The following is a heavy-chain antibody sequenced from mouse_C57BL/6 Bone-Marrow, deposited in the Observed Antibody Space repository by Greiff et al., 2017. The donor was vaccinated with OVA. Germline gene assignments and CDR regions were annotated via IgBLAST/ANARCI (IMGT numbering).Heavy chain of an antibody. CDR2: MRPNSGST. CDR1: GYTFTSYW. CDR3: ARWAAQSYYCDY. V-gene: IGHV1-64*01. J-gene: IGHJ2*01. Sequence: QVQLQQPGAELVKPGASVKLSCKASGYTFTSYWMHWVKKRPGQGREGIGWMRPNSGSTNYNKKYKNKATLTVDKTSSTSYMQLNSLTSEDSAVYYCARWAAQSYYCDYWGQGTTLTVSS. D-gene: IGHD3-2*02.